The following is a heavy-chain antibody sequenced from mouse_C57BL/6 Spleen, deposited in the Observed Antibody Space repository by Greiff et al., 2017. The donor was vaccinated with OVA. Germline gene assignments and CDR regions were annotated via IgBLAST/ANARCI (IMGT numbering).Heavy chain of an antibody. D-gene: IGHD3-2*02. Sequence: AQLQQSGAELVRPGASVKLSCTASGFNIKDYYMHWVKQRPEQGLEWIGRIDPEDGDTEYAPKFQGKATMTADTSSNTAYLQLSSLTSEDTAVYYCTYSSGYPWFAYWGQGTLVTVSA. CDR1: GFNIKDYY. CDR2: IDPEDGDT. V-gene: IGHV14-1*01. CDR3: TYSSGYPWFAY. J-gene: IGHJ3*01.